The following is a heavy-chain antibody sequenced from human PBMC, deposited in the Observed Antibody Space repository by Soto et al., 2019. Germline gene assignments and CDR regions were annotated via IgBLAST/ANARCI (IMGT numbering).Heavy chain of an antibody. CDR3: ARREVGTTLDFDS. V-gene: IGHV1-18*01. D-gene: IGHD1-26*01. CDR1: GYTFSSYG. J-gene: IGHJ4*02. CDR2: ISAYNGNT. Sequence: QVQLVQSGAEVKKPGASVKVSCKASGYTFSSYGISWVRQAAGQGLEWMGWISAYNGNTKYAQKLQGRVTMTTDTSTSTAYMELRSLSSDDTAVYSCARREVGTTLDFDSWGQGTLVTVSS.